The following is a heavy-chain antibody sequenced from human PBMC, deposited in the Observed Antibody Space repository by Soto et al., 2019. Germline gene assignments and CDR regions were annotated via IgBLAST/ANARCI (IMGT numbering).Heavy chain of an antibody. V-gene: IGHV3-23*01. D-gene: IGHD3-9*01. Sequence: GGSLRLSCAASGFTFSSYAMSWVRQAPGKGLEWVSAISGSGGSTYYADSVKGRFTISRDNSKNTLYLQMNNLRAEDKAVYYCAKDGHYDILTGYSQYYYYYGMDVWGQGTTVTVSS. J-gene: IGHJ6*02. CDR1: GFTFSSYA. CDR3: AKDGHYDILTGYSQYYYYYGMDV. CDR2: ISGSGGST.